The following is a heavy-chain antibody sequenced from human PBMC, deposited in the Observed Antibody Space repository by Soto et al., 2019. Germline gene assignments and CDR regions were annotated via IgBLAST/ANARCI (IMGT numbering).Heavy chain of an antibody. V-gene: IGHV1-69*13. D-gene: IGHD3-22*01. CDR2: IIPIFGTA. Sequence: SVKVSCKASGGTFSSYAISWVRQAPGQGLEWMGGIIPIFGTANYAQKFQGRVTITADESTSTAYMELSSLRSEDTAVYYCARDRVTYYYDSSGYQALGYWGQGPLVTVSS. CDR1: GGTFSSYA. CDR3: ARDRVTYYYDSSGYQALGY. J-gene: IGHJ4*02.